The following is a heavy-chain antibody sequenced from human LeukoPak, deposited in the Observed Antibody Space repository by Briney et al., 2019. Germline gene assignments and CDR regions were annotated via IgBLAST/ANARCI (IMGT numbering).Heavy chain of an antibody. CDR1: GFTFNSYA. V-gene: IGHV3-23*01. Sequence: GGSLRLSCAASGFTFNSYAMSWVRQAPGKGLDWVSTISGSSGSTYYADSVKGRFTISRDNSKNTLYLQMNSLRAEDTAIYYCAKSLPSSMFFDSWGQGTLVTVSS. D-gene: IGHD2-2*01. CDR3: AKSLPSSMFFDS. J-gene: IGHJ4*02. CDR2: ISGSSGST.